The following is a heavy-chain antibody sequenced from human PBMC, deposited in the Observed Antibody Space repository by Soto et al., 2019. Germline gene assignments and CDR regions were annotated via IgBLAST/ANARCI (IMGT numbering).Heavy chain of an antibody. J-gene: IGHJ6*03. Sequence: VQLVESGGGLVQPGRSLRLSCAASGFTFDDYAMHWVRQAPGKGLEWVSGISWNSGSIGYADSVKGRFTISRDNAKNSLYLQMNRLRAEDTALYYCAKDSVATPYYYYYMDVWGKGTTVTVSS. D-gene: IGHD2-15*01. CDR2: ISWNSGSI. CDR3: AKDSVATPYYYYYMDV. V-gene: IGHV3-9*01. CDR1: GFTFDDYA.